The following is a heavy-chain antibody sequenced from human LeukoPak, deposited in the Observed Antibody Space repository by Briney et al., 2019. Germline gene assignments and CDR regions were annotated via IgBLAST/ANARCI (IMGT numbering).Heavy chain of an antibody. CDR2: SGSGGNT. CDR3: AKGIYSSGWSYFDY. J-gene: IGHJ4*01. CDR1: GFTFSSHA. V-gene: IGHV3-23*01. Sequence: GGSLRLSCAASGFTFSSHALSWVRQAPGKGLEWISASGSGGNTYYADSVKGRFTISRDNSKNTLYLQMNSLRAEDTAVYYCAKGIYSSGWSYFDYWGHGTLVTVSS. D-gene: IGHD6-19*01.